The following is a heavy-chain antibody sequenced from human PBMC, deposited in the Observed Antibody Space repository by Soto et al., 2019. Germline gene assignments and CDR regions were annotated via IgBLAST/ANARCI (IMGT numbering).Heavy chain of an antibody. CDR1: GGSISSSSYY. Sequence: SETLSLTCTVSGGSISSSSYYWGWIRQPPGKGLEWIGSIYYSGSTYYNPSLKSRVTISVDTSKNQFSLKLSSVTAADTAVYYCARLFLRGYYDSSGLGPIVGYWGQGTLVT. V-gene: IGHV4-39*01. J-gene: IGHJ4*02. CDR2: IYYSGST. CDR3: ARLFLRGYYDSSGLGPIVGY. D-gene: IGHD3-22*01.